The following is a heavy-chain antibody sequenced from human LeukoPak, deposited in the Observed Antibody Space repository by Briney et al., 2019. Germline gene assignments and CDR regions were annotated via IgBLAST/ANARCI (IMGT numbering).Heavy chain of an antibody. V-gene: IGHV3-48*04. CDR1: GFTFSSYS. CDR2: ISSSGSTI. D-gene: IGHD2-2*01. CDR3: ASTSSTSPDY. Sequence: PGGSLRLSCAASGFTFSSYSMNWVRQAPGKGLEWVSYISSSGSTIYYADSVKGRFTISRDNAKNSLYLQMNSLRAEDTAVYYCASTSSTSPDYWGQGTLVTVSS. J-gene: IGHJ4*02.